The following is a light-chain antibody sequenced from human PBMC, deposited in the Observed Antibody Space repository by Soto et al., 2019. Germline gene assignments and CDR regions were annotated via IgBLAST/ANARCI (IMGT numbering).Light chain of an antibody. CDR3: HQYDSWT. J-gene: IGKJ1*01. CDR1: QSFNSIY. CDR2: GAS. V-gene: IGKV3-20*01. Sequence: VLTQSPGTLSLSPGARATLSCRASQSFNSIYLAWYQQKPGQAPRLLIYGASSRATGIPDRFSGSGSGTDFTLTISRLEPEDFAVYYCHQYDSWTFGQGTKVDIK.